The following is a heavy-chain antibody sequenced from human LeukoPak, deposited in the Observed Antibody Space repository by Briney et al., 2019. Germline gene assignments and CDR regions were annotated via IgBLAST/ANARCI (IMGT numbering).Heavy chain of an antibody. V-gene: IGHV1-18*04. J-gene: IGHJ3*02. CDR1: GYTFTSYG. D-gene: IGHD4-17*01. CDR3: ARDPPRGDYGDYTAFDI. CDR2: ISAYNGNT. Sequence: AAVKVSCKASGYTFTSYGISWVRQAPGQGLEWMGWISAYNGNTNYAQKLQGRVTITTDTSTSTAYMELRSLRSDDTAVYYCARDPPRGDYGDYTAFDIWGQGTMVTVSS.